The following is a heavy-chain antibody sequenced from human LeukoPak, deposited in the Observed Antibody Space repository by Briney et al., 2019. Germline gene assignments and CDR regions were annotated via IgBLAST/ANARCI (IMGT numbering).Heavy chain of an antibody. V-gene: IGHV3-33*01. Sequence: PGGSLRLSCAASGFTFSSYGMHWVRQAPGKGLEWVAVIWYDGSNKYYADSVKGRFTISRDNSKNTLYLQMNSLRAEDTAVYYCARGSTLPRHDYWGQGTLVTVSS. CDR3: ARGSTLPRHDY. CDR1: GFTFSSYG. D-gene: IGHD1-1*01. J-gene: IGHJ4*02. CDR2: IWYDGSNK.